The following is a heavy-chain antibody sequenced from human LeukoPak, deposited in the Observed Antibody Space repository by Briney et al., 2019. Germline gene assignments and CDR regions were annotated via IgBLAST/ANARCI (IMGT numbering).Heavy chain of an antibody. CDR3: ARVIGPYYYYMDV. Sequence: PSETLSLTCTVSGYSISSGYYWGWIRQPPGKGLEWIGRIYTSGSTNYNPSLKSRVTMSVDTSKNQFSLKLSSVTAADTAVYYCARVIGPYYYYMDVWGKGTTVTISS. V-gene: IGHV4-38-2*02. CDR1: GYSISSGYY. J-gene: IGHJ6*03. CDR2: IYTSGST. D-gene: IGHD3-16*01.